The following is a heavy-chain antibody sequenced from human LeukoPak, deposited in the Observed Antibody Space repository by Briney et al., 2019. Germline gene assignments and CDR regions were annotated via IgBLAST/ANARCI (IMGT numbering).Heavy chain of an antibody. V-gene: IGHV1-46*01. CDR1: GYSFIRYH. Sequence: ASVKVSCKASGYSFIRYHIHWVRQAPGQGLEWMGVLKLYDGSISHAQKFQGRVTMTSDTSTSTVYMELSSLRSEDTAVYFCARDELWNGYYSVNYNHYGMDVWGQGTTVTVSS. J-gene: IGHJ6*02. D-gene: IGHD3-3*01. CDR2: LKLYDGSI. CDR3: ARDELWNGYYSVNYNHYGMDV.